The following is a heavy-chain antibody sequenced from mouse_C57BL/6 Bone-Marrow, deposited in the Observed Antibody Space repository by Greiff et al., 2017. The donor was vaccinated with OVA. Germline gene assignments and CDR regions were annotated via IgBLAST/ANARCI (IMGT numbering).Heavy chain of an antibody. Sequence: EVQLVESGGGLVQPKGSLKLSCAASGFSFNTYAMNWVRQAPGKGLEWVARIRSKSNNYATYYADSVKDRFTISRDDSESMLYLQMNNLKTEDTAMYYCVRPPLDYCDYWGQGTTLTVSS. J-gene: IGHJ2*01. CDR3: VRPPLDYCDY. V-gene: IGHV10-1*01. CDR2: IRSKSNNYAT. CDR1: GFSFNTYA.